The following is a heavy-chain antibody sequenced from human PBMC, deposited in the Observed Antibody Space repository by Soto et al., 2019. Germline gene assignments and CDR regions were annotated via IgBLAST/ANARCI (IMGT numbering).Heavy chain of an antibody. CDR1: GFTFSSYG. CDR3: AREKMTTVTYYYYYGMDV. J-gene: IGHJ6*02. CDR2: IWYDGSNK. D-gene: IGHD4-4*01. Sequence: GGSLRLSCAASGFTFSSYGMHWVRQAPGKGLEWVAVIWYDGSNKYYADSVKGRFTISRDNSKNTLYLQMNSLRAEDTAVYYCAREKMTTVTYYYYYGMDVWGQGTTVTVSS. V-gene: IGHV3-33*01.